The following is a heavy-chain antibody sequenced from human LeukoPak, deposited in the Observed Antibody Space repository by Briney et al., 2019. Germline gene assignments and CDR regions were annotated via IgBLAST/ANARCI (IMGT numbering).Heavy chain of an antibody. J-gene: IGHJ4*02. V-gene: IGHV4-59*08. D-gene: IGHD3-10*01. Sequence: ETLSLTCTVAGGSISSYYWSWIRPPPGKGLEWIGYIYYSGSTNYNPSLKSRVTISVDTSKNQFSLKLSSVTAADTAVYYCARLGYYYYGSGSYFSPFDYWGQGTLVTVSS. CDR2: IYYSGST. CDR3: ARLGYYYYGSGSYFSPFDY. CDR1: GGSISSYY.